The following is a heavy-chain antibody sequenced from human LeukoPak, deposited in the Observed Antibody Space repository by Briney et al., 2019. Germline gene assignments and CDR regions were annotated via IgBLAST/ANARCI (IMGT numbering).Heavy chain of an antibody. CDR1: GYSFTSYW. V-gene: IGHV5-10-1*01. CDR3: ARRLQRHFDY. CDR2: IDPSDSYT. Sequence: GESLKISCKGSGYSFTSYWISWVRQMPGRGLEWMGRIDPSDSYTNYSPSFQGHVTISVDKSISTAYLQWSSLKASDTAMYYCARRLQRHFDYWGQGTLVTVSS. J-gene: IGHJ4*02. D-gene: IGHD2-15*01.